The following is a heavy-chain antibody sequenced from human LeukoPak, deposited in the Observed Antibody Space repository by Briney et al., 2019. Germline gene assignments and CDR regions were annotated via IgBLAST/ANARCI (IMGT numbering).Heavy chain of an antibody. CDR1: GFTFSNAW. J-gene: IGHJ4*02. Sequence: GGSLRLSCAASGFTFSNAWMNWVRQAPGRGLEWVGRIKSKTGGGTVDNAAPVKGRFIISRDNSKNTLYLQMNSLRAEDTAVYYCAKGGAYYYDSSAYYRDWGQGTLVTVSS. CDR3: AKGGAYYYDSSAYYRD. D-gene: IGHD3-22*01. CDR2: IKSKTGGGTV. V-gene: IGHV3-15*07.